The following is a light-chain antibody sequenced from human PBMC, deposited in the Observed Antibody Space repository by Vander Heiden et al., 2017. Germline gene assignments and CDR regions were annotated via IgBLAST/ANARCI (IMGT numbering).Light chain of an antibody. Sequence: SALTQPASVSGSPGQSSTISCTATSSDVGGYNYVSWYQQHPGKAPRFMIYDVTNRPSGVSNRFSGSKSGNTASLIISGLQAEDEADYYCSSYTSSSTHWVFGGGTKLTVL. CDR2: DVT. CDR1: SSDVGGYNY. V-gene: IGLV2-14*03. CDR3: SSYTSSSTHWV. J-gene: IGLJ3*02.